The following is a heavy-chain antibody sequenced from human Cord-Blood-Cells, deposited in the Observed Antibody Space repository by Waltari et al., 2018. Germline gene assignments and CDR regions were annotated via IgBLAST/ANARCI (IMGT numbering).Heavy chain of an antibody. CDR2: IIPILGRE. Sequence: QVQLVQSRAEVKKPGSSVKVSCKASGGTFSRHTNSRVRQAPGQGLEWMGRIIPILGRENYAQKFQGRVTITADKSTSTAYMELSSLRSEDTAVYCCASLYGGNSFDYWGQGTLVTVSS. CDR1: GGTFSRHT. V-gene: IGHV1-69*02. J-gene: IGHJ4*02. D-gene: IGHD4-17*01. CDR3: ASLYGGNSFDY.